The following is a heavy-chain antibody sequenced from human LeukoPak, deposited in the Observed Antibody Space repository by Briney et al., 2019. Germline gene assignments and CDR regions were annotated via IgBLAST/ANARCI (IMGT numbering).Heavy chain of an antibody. V-gene: IGHV1-18*01. CDR2: ISAYNGNT. D-gene: IGHD3-9*01. Sequence: ASVPVSCQASGYTFTSYGINWVRQAPGQGLEWMGLISAYNGNTNYAQKLQGRVTMTTDTSTSTAYMELRSLRSDDTAVHYCARMDGITIDYYYMDVWGKGTTVTVSS. J-gene: IGHJ6*03. CDR1: GYTFTSYG. CDR3: ARMDGITIDYYYMDV.